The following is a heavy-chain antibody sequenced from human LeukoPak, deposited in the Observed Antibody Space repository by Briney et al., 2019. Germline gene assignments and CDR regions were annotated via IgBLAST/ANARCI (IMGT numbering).Heavy chain of an antibody. J-gene: IGHJ5*02. V-gene: IGHV1-18*01. CDR2: ISAVNGIT. D-gene: IGHD6-19*01. CDR3: ARDPGPSTGWYVEYFDP. CDR1: GYTFTSYG. Sequence: EASVKVSCQASGYTFTSYGISWVRQAPGQGLEWMGWISAVNGITKYAQKFQGRVTLTTDSSTSTAYMELTSLRSDDTAVFYCARDPGPSTGWYVEYFDPWGQGTPVTVSS.